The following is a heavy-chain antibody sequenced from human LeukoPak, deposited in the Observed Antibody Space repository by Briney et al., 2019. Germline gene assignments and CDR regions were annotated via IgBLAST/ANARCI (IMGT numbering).Heavy chain of an antibody. CDR3: ATRDVVVTARLYTDYYGMDV. Sequence: GGSLRLSCADSEFTVSSNYMSWVRQAPGKGLEWVSVIYSGGSTYYADSVKGRFTISRDNSKNTLYLQMNSLRAEDTAVYYCATRDVVVTARLYTDYYGMDVWGQGTTVTVSS. J-gene: IGHJ6*02. CDR2: IYSGGST. V-gene: IGHV3-66*01. CDR1: EFTVSSNY. D-gene: IGHD2-21*02.